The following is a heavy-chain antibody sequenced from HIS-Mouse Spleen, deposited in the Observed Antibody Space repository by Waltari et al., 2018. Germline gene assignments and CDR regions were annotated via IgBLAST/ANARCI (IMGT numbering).Heavy chain of an antibody. Sequence: QVQLVQSGAEVKKPGASVKVSCKASGYTFTSYDINWVRQATGHGLEWMGWMNPKSGKTGYAQKFQGRVTMTRNTSISTDYMELSSLRSEDTAVYYCARIGSHRRGYSYGYWFDPWGQGTLVTVSS. J-gene: IGHJ5*02. CDR3: ARIGSHRRGYSYGYWFDP. V-gene: IGHV1-8*01. D-gene: IGHD5-18*01. CDR1: GYTFTSYD. CDR2: MNPKSGKT.